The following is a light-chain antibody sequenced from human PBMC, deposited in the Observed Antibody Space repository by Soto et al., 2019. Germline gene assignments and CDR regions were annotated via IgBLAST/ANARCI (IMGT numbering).Light chain of an antibody. CDR2: EGS. Sequence: QSALTQPASVSGSPGQSITISCTGTINDFGNYNLVSWYQHYPGQAPKLMLYEGSKRPSGVSDRFSGSKFGSTASLTISGLQAEDEADYYCCSYAGTSTFVFGGGTMLTVL. V-gene: IGLV2-23*03. CDR3: CSYAGTSTFV. J-gene: IGLJ3*02. CDR1: INDFGNYNL.